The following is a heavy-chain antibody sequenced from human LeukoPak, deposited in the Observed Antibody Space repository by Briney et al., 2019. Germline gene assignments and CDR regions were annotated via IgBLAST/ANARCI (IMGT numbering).Heavy chain of an antibody. J-gene: IGHJ4*02. D-gene: IGHD7-27*01. CDR2: ISYSGST. V-gene: IGHV4-31*11. Sequence: SETLSLTCAVSGGSISSGGYSWSWIRQPPGKGLEWIGYISYSGSTSCNPSLQSRVTISVDTSKNQFSLKLSSVTAADTAVYYCARDSTSTGDFDYWGQGTLVTVSS. CDR1: GGSISSGGYS. CDR3: ARDSTSTGDFDY.